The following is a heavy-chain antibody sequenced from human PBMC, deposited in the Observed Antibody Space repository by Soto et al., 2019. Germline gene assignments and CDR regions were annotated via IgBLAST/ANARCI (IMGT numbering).Heavy chain of an antibody. CDR2: IKQDGSEK. V-gene: IGHV3-7*01. Sequence: PEGSLRLSCAASGFTFSSYWMSWVRQAPGKGLEWVANIKQDGSEKYYVDSVKGRFTISRDNAKNSLYLQMNSLRAEDTAVYYCAREIWQWLGTFDYWGQGTLVTVSS. J-gene: IGHJ4*02. CDR3: AREIWQWLGTFDY. CDR1: GFTFSSYW. D-gene: IGHD6-19*01.